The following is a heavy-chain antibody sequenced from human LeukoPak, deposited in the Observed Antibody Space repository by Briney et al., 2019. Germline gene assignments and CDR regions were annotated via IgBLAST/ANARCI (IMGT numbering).Heavy chain of an antibody. CDR3: ARDQRFGELTYFDY. D-gene: IGHD3-10*01. J-gene: IGHJ4*02. CDR2: INPSGGST. V-gene: IGHV1-46*01. Sequence: ASVKVSCKASGYTFTSYYMHWVRQAPGQGLEWMGIINPSGGSTSYAQKFQGRVTMTRDMSTSTVYMELRSLRSDDTAIYYCARDQRFGELTYFDYWGQGTLVTVSA. CDR1: GYTFTSYY.